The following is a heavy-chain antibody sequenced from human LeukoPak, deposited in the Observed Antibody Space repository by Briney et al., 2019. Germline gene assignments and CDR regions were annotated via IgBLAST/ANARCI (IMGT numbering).Heavy chain of an antibody. Sequence: PGRSLRLSCAASGFTFRTYGMHWVRQAPGKGLEGVSYISSSSSTIYYADSVKGRFTISRDNAKNSLYLQMNSLRAEDTAVYYCARYYYDSSCYFPMDLWGKGTTVTVSS. V-gene: IGHV3-48*01. CDR3: ARYYYDSSCYFPMDL. CDR2: ISSSSSTI. J-gene: IGHJ6*04. D-gene: IGHD3-22*01. CDR1: GFTFRTYG.